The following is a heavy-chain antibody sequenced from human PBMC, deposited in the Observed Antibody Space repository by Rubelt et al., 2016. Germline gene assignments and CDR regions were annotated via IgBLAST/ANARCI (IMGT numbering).Heavy chain of an antibody. D-gene: IGHD3-3*01. J-gene: IGHJ6*02. CDR1: GYTFTSYD. CDR2: MNPNSGNT. Sequence: QVQLVQSGAEVKKPGASVKVSCKASGYTFTSYDINWVRQATGQGLEWMGWMNPNSGNTGYAQKFQGRVTMTRNTSISTAYTELSSLRSEDTAVYYCARLSITIFGVVVYYYGMDVWGQGTTVTVSS. CDR3: ARLSITIFGVVVYYYGMDV. V-gene: IGHV1-8*01.